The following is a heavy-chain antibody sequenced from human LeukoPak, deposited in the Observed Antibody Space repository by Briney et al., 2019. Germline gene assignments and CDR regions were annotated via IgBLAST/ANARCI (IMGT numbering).Heavy chain of an antibody. V-gene: IGHV3-23*01. CDR1: GFRARMYA. CDR3: AKEGSSLGEPLVDF. CDR2: ISGSDGST. D-gene: IGHD3-10*01. J-gene: IGHJ4*02. Sequence: GRSLTLACPASGFRARMYATRCVRHAPREGPGSDPGISGSDGSTYYADAVEGRLTISRDNYKSTLYLQMNSMRAEDTAVYYCAKEGSSLGEPLVDFWGQGTLVTVSS.